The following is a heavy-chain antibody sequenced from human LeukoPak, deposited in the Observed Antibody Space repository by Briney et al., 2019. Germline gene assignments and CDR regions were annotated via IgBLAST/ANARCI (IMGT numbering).Heavy chain of an antibody. J-gene: IGHJ4*02. Sequence: SETLSLTCTVSGGSISSSSYYWGWIRQPPGKGLEWIGSAYYSGSTYYNPSLKSRVTISVDTSKNQFSLNLRSVTAADTAVYYCARVVVADFDYWGQGTLVTVSS. CDR2: AYYSGST. V-gene: IGHV4-39*01. CDR1: GGSISSSSYY. D-gene: IGHD2-15*01. CDR3: ARVVVADFDY.